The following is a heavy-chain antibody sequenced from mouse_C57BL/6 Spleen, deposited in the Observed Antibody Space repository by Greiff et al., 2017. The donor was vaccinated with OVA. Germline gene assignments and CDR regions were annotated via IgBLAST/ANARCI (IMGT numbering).Heavy chain of an antibody. J-gene: IGHJ1*03. CDR3: ARDNYGSSHWYFDV. V-gene: IGHV3-5*01. CDR1: GISITTGNYR. Sequence: EVKVVESGPGLVKPSQTVFLTCTVTGISITTGNYRWSWIRQFPGNKLEWIGYIYYSGTITYNPSLTSRTTITRDTPKNQFFLEMNSLPAEDTATYYCARDNYGSSHWYFDVWGTGTTVTVSS. CDR2: IYYSGTI. D-gene: IGHD1-1*01.